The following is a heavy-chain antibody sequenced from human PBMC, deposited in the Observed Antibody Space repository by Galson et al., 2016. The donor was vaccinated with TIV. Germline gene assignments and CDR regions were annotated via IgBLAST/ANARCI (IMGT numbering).Heavy chain of an antibody. V-gene: IGHV1-3*01. Sequence: SVKVSCKAAGYTFTNYAMHWVRQAPGQRLEWMGWINAGNGNTKYLQKFQGRVTITRDTSANTAYMELSSLRSEDTAMYYCARPPYCGGDCFKYDSWGQGTLVTVSS. J-gene: IGHJ4*02. CDR3: ARPPYCGGDCFKYDS. CDR2: INAGNGNT. CDR1: GYTFTNYA. D-gene: IGHD2-21*01.